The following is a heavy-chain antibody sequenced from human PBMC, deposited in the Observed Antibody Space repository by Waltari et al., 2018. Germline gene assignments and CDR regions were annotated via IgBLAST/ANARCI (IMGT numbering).Heavy chain of an antibody. J-gene: IGHJ4*02. CDR1: GGTFSTYS. Sequence: QVQLLQSGAEVKKPGSSVKVSCKTSGGTFSTYSFSWVRQAPGQGPQWMGGFIHIFGTSTSPQHLQGRVTITADDSTSTTYMELPSLTSEDTAIYSCTTDLGGYQKYYLASWGKGTLVPASP. D-gene: IGHD5-12*01. CDR2: FIHIFGTS. V-gene: IGHV1-69*01. CDR3: TTDLGGYQKYYLAS.